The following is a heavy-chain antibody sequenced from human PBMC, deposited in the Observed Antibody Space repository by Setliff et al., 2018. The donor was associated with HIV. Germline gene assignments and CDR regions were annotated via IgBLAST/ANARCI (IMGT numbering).Heavy chain of an antibody. CDR1: GFTFSSYA. CDR3: AKGVKFLDP. Sequence: GGSLRLSCAASGFTFSSYAMSWVRQAPGKGLEWVSVIYSGGSSTYYADSVKGRFTISRDNSNNIVFLQMNSLLAEDTAVYYCAKGVKFLDPWGQGTLVTAPQ. V-gene: IGHV3-23*03. D-gene: IGHD2-21*01. J-gene: IGHJ5*02. CDR2: IYSGGSST.